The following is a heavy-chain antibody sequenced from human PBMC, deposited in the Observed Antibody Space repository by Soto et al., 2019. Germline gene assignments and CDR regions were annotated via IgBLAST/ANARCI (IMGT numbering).Heavy chain of an antibody. V-gene: IGHV1-69*01. Sequence: QVHLVQSGAEMKKPGSSVRVSCEASGGTFTTSGFGWVRQAPGQGPEWMGGIISIFGASNYAPKFQGRITIRADEATPTSNLEISSRSSEDAATYCWGGDPSAGGAHNAFDVWGPGTVVIVSS. D-gene: IGHD2-8*02. CDR2: IISIFGAS. CDR1: GGTFTTSG. J-gene: IGHJ3*01. CDR3: GGDPSAGGAHNAFDV.